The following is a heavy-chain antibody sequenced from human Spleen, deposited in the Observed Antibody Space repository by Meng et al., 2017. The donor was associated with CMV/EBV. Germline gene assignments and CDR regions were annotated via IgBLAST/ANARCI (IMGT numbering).Heavy chain of an antibody. D-gene: IGHD3-10*01. CDR3: AREGWGDAFDI. Sequence: GESLKISCAASGFTFTNYAMSWVRQAPGKGLEWVSGISASADSTFYVDSAKGRFTISRDNSKNTLYLQINSLRAEDTAVYYCAREGWGDAFDIWGQGTMVTVSS. CDR1: GFTFTNYA. V-gene: IGHV3-23*01. J-gene: IGHJ3*02. CDR2: ISASADST.